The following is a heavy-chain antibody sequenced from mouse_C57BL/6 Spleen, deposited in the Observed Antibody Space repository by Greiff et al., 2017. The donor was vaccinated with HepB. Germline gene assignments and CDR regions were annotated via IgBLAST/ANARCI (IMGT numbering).Heavy chain of an antibody. CDR2: IDPANGNT. D-gene: IGHD1-1*01. J-gene: IGHJ2*01. Sequence: EVQGVESVAELVRPGASVKLSCTASGFNIKNTYMHWVKQRPEQGLEWIGRIDPANGNTKYAPKFQGKATITADTSSNTAYLQLSSLTSEDTAIYYCARSLFITTVVPFDYWGQGTTLTVSS. V-gene: IGHV14-3*01. CDR3: ARSLFITTVVPFDY. CDR1: GFNIKNTY.